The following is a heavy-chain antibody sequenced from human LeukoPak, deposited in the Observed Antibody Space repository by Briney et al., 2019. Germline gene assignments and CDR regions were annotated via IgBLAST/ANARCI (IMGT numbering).Heavy chain of an antibody. CDR1: GFTFNDYA. V-gene: IGHV3-9*01. J-gene: IGHJ3*02. CDR3: AKDTSAGKMTTVVTERSFDI. D-gene: IGHD4-23*01. Sequence: GGSLRLSCAASGFTFNDYAMHWVRQAPGKGLEWVSGISWNSGSIGYADSVKGRFTISRDNAKNSLYLQMNSLRAEDTALYYCAKDTSAGKMTTVVTERSFDIWGQGTMVTVSS. CDR2: ISWNSGSI.